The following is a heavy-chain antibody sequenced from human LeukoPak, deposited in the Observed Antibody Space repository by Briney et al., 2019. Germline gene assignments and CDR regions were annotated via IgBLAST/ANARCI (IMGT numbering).Heavy chain of an antibody. CDR3: TTVVAAAVNGWFDP. D-gene: IGHD6-13*01. J-gene: IGHJ5*02. V-gene: IGHV3-15*01. CDR2: IKSKTDGGST. CDR1: GFTFNNAW. Sequence: GGSLRLSCAASGFTFNNAWMNWVRQAPGKGLEWGGRIKSKTDGGSTDYAAPVKDRFTISRDDSKNTLYLQMNSLRTEDTAVYYCTTVVAAAVNGWFDPWGQGTLVTVSS.